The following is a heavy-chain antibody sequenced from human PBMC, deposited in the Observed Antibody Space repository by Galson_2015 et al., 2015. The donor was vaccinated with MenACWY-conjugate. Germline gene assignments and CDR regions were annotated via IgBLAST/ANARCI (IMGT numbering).Heavy chain of an antibody. CDR3: ARAALLRGYIFMYFFDY. J-gene: IGHJ4*02. D-gene: IGHD5-18*01. Sequence: CAISGDSVSSNSAAWNWIRQSPSRGPEWLGRTYYRSKWYNDYAVSVKSRISINPDTSKNQLTLHLNSVTPEDTAVYYCARAALLRGYIFMYFFDYWGQGTLVTVSS. V-gene: IGHV6-1*01. CDR2: TYYRSKWYN. CDR1: GDSVSSNSAA.